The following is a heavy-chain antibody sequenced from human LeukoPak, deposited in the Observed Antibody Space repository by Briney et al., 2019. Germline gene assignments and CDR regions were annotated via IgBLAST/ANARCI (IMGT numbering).Heavy chain of an antibody. CDR2: MNPNSGHT. D-gene: IGHD3-10*01. CDR3: AAQGAGELSP. CDR1: GYTFTSYD. V-gene: IGHV1-8*01. Sequence: ASVKVSCKASGYTFTSYDINWVRQATGQGLEWMGWMNPNSGHTGYAQKFQGRVTTTRKTSISTAYMELSSLTSEDTAVYYCAAQGAGELSPWGQGTLVTVSS. J-gene: IGHJ5*02.